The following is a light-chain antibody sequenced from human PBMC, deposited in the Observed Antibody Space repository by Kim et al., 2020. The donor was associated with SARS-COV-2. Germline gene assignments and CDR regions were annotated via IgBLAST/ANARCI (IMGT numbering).Light chain of an antibody. CDR3: HQYGGSGPCT. J-gene: IGKJ2*02. CDR1: QNINSKY. CDR2: GAS. Sequence: PGGRATLSCRASQNINSKYLAWYQQKPGQAPRLLMYGASSRATGIPDRFSGVGSGPDFTLTISRLEPEDFAVYYCHQYGGSGPCTFGQGTKL. V-gene: IGKV3-20*01.